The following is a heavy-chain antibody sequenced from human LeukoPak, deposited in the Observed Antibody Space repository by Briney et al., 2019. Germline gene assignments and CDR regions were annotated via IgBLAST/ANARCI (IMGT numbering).Heavy chain of an antibody. CDR1: GCTFSSYA. V-gene: IGHV1-69*05. D-gene: IGHD3-9*01. J-gene: IGHJ4*02. CDR2: IIPIVGTA. CDR3: ARAPDVFRYFDRLEGPRYFDY. Sequence: SVKVSCTASGCTFSSYAISWVRQAPGQGLEWMGRIIPIVGTANYAQKFQGRVTITTNESTSTAYMEPSSLRSQQTAVYYSARAPDVFRYFDRLEGPRYFDYWGQGTLVTVSS.